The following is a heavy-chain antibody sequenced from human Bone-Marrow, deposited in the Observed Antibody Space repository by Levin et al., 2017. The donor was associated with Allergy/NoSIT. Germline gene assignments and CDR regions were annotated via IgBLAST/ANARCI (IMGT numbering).Heavy chain of an antibody. Sequence: PGGSLRLSCAASGFSFSSYAMSWVRQAPGKGLEWVSTISGSGGSIVYADSVRGRFTISRDNSKNTLYLQMNGLRAEDTAVYYCAKDGTPTTVTYDYWGQGTLVTVSS. CDR1: GFSFSSYA. J-gene: IGHJ4*02. V-gene: IGHV3-23*01. CDR3: AKDGTPTTVTYDY. D-gene: IGHD4-17*01. CDR2: ISGSGGSI.